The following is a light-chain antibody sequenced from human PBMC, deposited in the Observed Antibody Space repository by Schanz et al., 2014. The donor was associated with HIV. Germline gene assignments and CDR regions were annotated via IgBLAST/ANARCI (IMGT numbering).Light chain of an antibody. CDR2: KAS. V-gene: IGKV1-5*03. CDR3: LHYNDFTST. J-gene: IGKJ2*01. Sequence: DIQMTQSPSTLSASVGARVTITCWASQDIRARLAWYQQKPGKAPNLLISKASALGGGVPARFSGRGSGTEFTLTISSLHPDDFATYFCLHYNDFTSTFGQGTKLEIK. CDR1: QDIRAR.